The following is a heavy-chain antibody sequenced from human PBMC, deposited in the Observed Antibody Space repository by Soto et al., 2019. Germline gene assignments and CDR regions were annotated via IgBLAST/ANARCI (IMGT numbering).Heavy chain of an antibody. CDR3: VKVLGCILAGYYPGYYYYGMDI. CDR1: GFTFSSYA. J-gene: IGHJ6*04. Sequence: GGSLRLSCSASGFTFSSYAMHWVRQAPGKGQEYVSAINSNGGSTYYADPVKGRFTIFRDNSKNTLYLQMSSLRAKDMAVYYCVKVLGCILAGYYPGYYYYGMDIWCKGITVTVSS. V-gene: IGHV3-64D*06. CDR2: INSNGGST. D-gene: IGHD3-9*01.